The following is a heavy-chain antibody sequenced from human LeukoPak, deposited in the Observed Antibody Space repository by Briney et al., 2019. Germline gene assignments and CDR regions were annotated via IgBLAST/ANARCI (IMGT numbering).Heavy chain of an antibody. V-gene: IGHV3-7*01. CDR3: VRDAWFGESRA. J-gene: IGHJ4*02. Sequence: PGGSLRLSCAASGFTFSSFWISWVRQAPGKGLEWVANIKTDGSEKYYVDSVKGRFTIFRDNAKNSAYLQMNSLRVEDTAMYYCVRDAWFGESRAGGQGTLVTVSP. CDR1: GFTFSSFW. D-gene: IGHD3-10*01. CDR2: IKTDGSEK.